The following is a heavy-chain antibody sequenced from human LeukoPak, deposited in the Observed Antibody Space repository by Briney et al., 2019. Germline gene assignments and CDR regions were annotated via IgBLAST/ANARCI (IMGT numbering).Heavy chain of an antibody. CDR2: INPNSGDT. CDR1: GYIFTGYY. Sequence: ASVKVSCKASGYIFTGYYMHWVRQAPGQGLEWMGWINPNSGDTNYAQKLQGRVTMTTDTSTSTAYMELRSLRSDDTAVYYCARGDAWELPEGDAFDIWGQGTMVTVSS. D-gene: IGHD1-26*01. CDR3: ARGDAWELPEGDAFDI. J-gene: IGHJ3*02. V-gene: IGHV1-2*02.